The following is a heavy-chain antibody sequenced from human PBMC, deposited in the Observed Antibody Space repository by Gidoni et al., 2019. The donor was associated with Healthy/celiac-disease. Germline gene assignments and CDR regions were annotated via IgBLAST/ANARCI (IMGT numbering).Heavy chain of an antibody. D-gene: IGHD6-19*01. CDR2: IYYSGST. Sequence: QLQLQESGPGLVKPSETLSLTCTVSGGSISSSSYYWGWIRQPPGKGLEWIGSIYYSGSTYYNPSLKSRVTISVDTSKNQFSLKLSSVTAADTAVYYCARQLRYSSGWSPSPIDAFDIWGQGTMVTVSS. J-gene: IGHJ3*02. V-gene: IGHV4-39*01. CDR1: GGSISSSSYY. CDR3: ARQLRYSSGWSPSPIDAFDI.